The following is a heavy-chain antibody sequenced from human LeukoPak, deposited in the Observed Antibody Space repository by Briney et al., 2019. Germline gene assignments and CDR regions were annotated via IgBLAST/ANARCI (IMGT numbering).Heavy chain of an antibody. CDR1: GDSVSSNSAA. CDR2: TYYRSKWYN. Sequence: SQTLSLTCAISGDSVSSNSAAWNWIRQSPSRGLEWLGRTYYRSKWYNDYAVSVKSRITINPDTSKNQFSLQLNSVTPEDTAVYYCARGQRLNYYGSSEWSDPWGQGTLVTVSS. CDR3: ARGQRLNYYGSSEWSDP. V-gene: IGHV6-1*01. J-gene: IGHJ5*02. D-gene: IGHD3-10*01.